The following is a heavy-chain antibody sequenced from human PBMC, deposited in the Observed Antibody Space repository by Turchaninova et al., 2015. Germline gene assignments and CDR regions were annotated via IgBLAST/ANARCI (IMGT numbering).Heavy chain of an antibody. Sequence: QVQLVESGGGVVQHGRSLRLPCAVSGFLFSGVCRHWGHLAPDNGREGVAVIWYDVSDKYYADSVKGRFTISRDNSKNTLYLQMNSLRAEDTAVYYCARATNHYDSSGYFPDYWGQGTLVTVSS. CDR2: IWYDVSDK. D-gene: IGHD3-22*01. V-gene: IGHV3-33*01. J-gene: IGHJ4*02. CDR1: GFLFSGVC. CDR3: ARATNHYDSSGYFPDY.